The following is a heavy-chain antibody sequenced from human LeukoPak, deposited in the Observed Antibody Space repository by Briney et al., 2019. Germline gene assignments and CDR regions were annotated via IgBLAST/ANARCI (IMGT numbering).Heavy chain of an antibody. V-gene: IGHV1-18*04. CDR2: ISAYNGNT. CDR1: GYTFTSYG. Sequence: ASVKVSCKASGYTFTSYGISWVRQAPGQGLEWMGWISAYNGNTNYAQKLQGRVTMTTDTSTSTAYMELRSLRSDDTAVYYCARGMVVWSVNGDSPYYFDYWGQGTLVTVSS. D-gene: IGHD4-17*01. J-gene: IGHJ4*02. CDR3: ARGMVVWSVNGDSPYYFDY.